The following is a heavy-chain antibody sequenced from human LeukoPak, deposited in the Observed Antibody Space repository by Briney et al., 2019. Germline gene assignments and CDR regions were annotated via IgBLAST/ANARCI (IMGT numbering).Heavy chain of an antibody. Sequence: ASVKVSCKASGYTFTSYYMHWVRQAPGQGLEWMGIINPSGGSTSYAQKFQGRVTMTRDTSTSTVYMELSSLRSEDTAVYYCARDLKAYCSGGSCYLGTIDYWGQGTLVTVSS. CDR1: GYTFTSYY. CDR3: ARDLKAYCSGGSCYLGTIDY. V-gene: IGHV1-46*01. D-gene: IGHD2-15*01. J-gene: IGHJ4*02. CDR2: INPSGGST.